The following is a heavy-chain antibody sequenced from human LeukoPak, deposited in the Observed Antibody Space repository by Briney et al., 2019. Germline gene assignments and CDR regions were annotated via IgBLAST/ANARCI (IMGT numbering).Heavy chain of an antibody. Sequence: ASVKVSCKASGGTFSSYAISWVRQAPGQGLECMGRIIPIFGTANYAQKFQGRVTITADESTSTAYMELSSLRSEDTAVYYCARVRFMPDWSAKSGFDYWGQGTLVTVSS. J-gene: IGHJ4*02. V-gene: IGHV1-69*13. CDR3: ARVRFMPDWSAKSGFDY. CDR2: IIPIFGTA. D-gene: IGHD3-3*01. CDR1: GGTFSSYA.